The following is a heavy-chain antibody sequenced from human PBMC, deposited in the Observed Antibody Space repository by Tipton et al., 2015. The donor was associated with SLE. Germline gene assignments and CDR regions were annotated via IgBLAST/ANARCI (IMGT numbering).Heavy chain of an antibody. CDR3: ARDPITMIVARNAFDI. CDR1: GFTFSSYG. Sequence: SLRLSCAASGFTFSSYGMHWVRQAPGKGLEWVAFIRYDGSNKYYADSVKGRFTISRDNSKNTLYLQMNSLRAKDTAVYYCARDPITMIVARNAFDIWGQGTMVTVSS. D-gene: IGHD3-22*01. J-gene: IGHJ3*02. CDR2: IRYDGSNK. V-gene: IGHV3-30*02.